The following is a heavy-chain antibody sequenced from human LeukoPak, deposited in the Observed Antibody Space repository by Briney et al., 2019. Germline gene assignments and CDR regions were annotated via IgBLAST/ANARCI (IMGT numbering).Heavy chain of an antibody. Sequence: GGSLRLSCAASGFTFSSYWMHWVRQAPGKGLVWVSRISGDGSSTTYADAVKGRFTISRDNAKNTLYLQMSSPRGEDTAVYYCARRGLVPAFDIWGQGTMVTVAS. D-gene: IGHD2-2*01. J-gene: IGHJ3*02. CDR2: ISGDGSST. CDR1: GFTFSSYW. V-gene: IGHV3-74*01. CDR3: ARRGLVPAFDI.